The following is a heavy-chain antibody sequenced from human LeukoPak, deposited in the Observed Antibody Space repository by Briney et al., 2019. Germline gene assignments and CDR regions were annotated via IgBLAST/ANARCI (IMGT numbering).Heavy chain of an antibody. J-gene: IGHJ1*01. V-gene: IGHV4-59*01. CDR1: AGSSSNYY. D-gene: IGHD6-19*01. CDR3: VRDNSSSGWYGIIDH. Sequence: PSETLSLTGTGSAGSSSNYYWSWIRQPPGNELEGSGNTYYSGTTNDNPSLKSRIIIWVDTSKTEFTEQLRLVTAAAAAEYYWVRDNSSSGWYGIIDHWGQGTLVTVSS. CDR2: TYYSGTT.